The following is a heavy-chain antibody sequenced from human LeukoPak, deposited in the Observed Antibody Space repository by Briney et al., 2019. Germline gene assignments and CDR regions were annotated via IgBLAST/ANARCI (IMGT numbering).Heavy chain of an antibody. CDR1: GYNFTGYY. Sequence: ASVKVSCKPSGYNFTGYYLHWVRQAPGQGLEWMGWINPNTGGTNYAQNFQGRVTMTRDTSIGTAYMELSRLRSDDTAVYYCARFYSGYGNYYYYMDVWGKGTTVTISS. D-gene: IGHD5-12*01. CDR3: ARFYSGYGNYYYYMDV. J-gene: IGHJ6*03. V-gene: IGHV1-2*02. CDR2: INPNTGGT.